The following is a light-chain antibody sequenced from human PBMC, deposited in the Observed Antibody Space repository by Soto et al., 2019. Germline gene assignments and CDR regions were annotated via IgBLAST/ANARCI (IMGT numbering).Light chain of an antibody. CDR1: SGHSSYA. Sequence: QLVLTQSPSASASLGASVKLTCTLSSGHSSYAIAWHQQQPEKGPRYLMKLNSDGSHSKGDGIPDRFSGSSSGAERYLTISSLQSEDEADYYCQTWGTGIHRVVGGGTKLTVL. J-gene: IGLJ2*01. CDR2: LNSDGSH. CDR3: QTWGTGIHRV. V-gene: IGLV4-69*01.